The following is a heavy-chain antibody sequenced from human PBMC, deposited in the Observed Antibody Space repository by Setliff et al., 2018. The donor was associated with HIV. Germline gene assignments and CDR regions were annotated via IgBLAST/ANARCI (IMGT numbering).Heavy chain of an antibody. J-gene: IGHJ4*02. CDR3: ARNPHYFDRSGYVFDY. D-gene: IGHD3-22*01. Sequence: SETLSLTCTVSGGSISSSSYYWGWIRQPPGKGLEWIGSIYYSGSTFQNPSLKSRVTISVDTSKNHFSLNLSSVTAADTAVYYCARNPHYFDRSGYVFDYWGQGTLVT. V-gene: IGHV4-39*07. CDR1: GGSISSSSYY. CDR2: IYYSGST.